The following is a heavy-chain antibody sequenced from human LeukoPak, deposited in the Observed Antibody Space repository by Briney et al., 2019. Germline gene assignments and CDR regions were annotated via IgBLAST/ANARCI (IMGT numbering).Heavy chain of an antibody. Sequence: PSETLSLTCTVSGGSITSTSYNWGWIRQLPGKGLEWIGSVYYPATTYYNPSLKSQIAISVDTSKNRFSLRLTSVTAADTAVYYCARPGSPFDPWGQGILVTVSS. CDR3: ARPGSPFDP. J-gene: IGHJ5*02. CDR2: VYYPATT. CDR1: GGSITSTSYN. D-gene: IGHD2-15*01. V-gene: IGHV4-39*01.